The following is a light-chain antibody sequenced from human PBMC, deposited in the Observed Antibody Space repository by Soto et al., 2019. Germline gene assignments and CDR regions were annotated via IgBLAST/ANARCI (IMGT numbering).Light chain of an antibody. Sequence: DIQMTQSPSSLSASVGDRVTITCRARQTINTYLNWYQQTPGTAPKLLIYDASSLQSGVPSPFRGSGSGTDFTLTITSLQPEDFATYYCQQSYTTPLTFGGGTKVDIK. V-gene: IGKV1-39*01. J-gene: IGKJ4*01. CDR1: QTINTY. CDR3: QQSYTTPLT. CDR2: DAS.